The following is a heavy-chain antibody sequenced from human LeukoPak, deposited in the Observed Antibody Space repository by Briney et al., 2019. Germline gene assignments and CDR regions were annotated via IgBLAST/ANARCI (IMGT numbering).Heavy chain of an antibody. CDR2: INHSGST. CDR1: GGSFSGYY. D-gene: IGHD3-22*01. J-gene: IGHJ4*02. Sequence: SETLSLTCAVYGGSFSGYYWSWIRQPPGKGLEWIGEINHSGSTNYNPSLKSRVTMSVDTSKNQFSLKLSSVTAADTAVYYCASSDYYDSSGYYRNWGQGTLVTVSS. CDR3: ASSDYYDSSGYYRN. V-gene: IGHV4-34*01.